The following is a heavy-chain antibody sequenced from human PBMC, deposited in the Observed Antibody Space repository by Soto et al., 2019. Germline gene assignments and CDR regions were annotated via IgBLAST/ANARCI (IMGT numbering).Heavy chain of an antibody. CDR3: ARSIVVVLKSAFDF. CDR2: ISYDGSSK. V-gene: IGHV3-30-3*01. D-gene: IGHD2-15*01. J-gene: IGHJ3*01. CDR1: GFTFSSYA. Sequence: QVQLVESGGGGVQPGRSLRLSCAASGFTFSSYAMNWVRQAPGKGLEWVAVISYDGSSKYFADSVKGRFTISRDNSKNTVYLLMNSLRAEDTAVYYCARSIVVVLKSAFDFWGQGTMVTVSS.